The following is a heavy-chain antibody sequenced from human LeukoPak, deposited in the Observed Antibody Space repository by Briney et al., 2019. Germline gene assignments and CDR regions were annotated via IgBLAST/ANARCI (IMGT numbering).Heavy chain of an antibody. CDR2: IVGSGGRS. CDR3: AKESQQYYGSSGYGY. D-gene: IGHD3-22*01. J-gene: IGHJ4*02. Sequence: PGGSLRPSCAASGFTFTSYAMGWVRQAPGRGLEWVSAIVGSGGRSCHAEAAKGPFTTPRDHSKHSLYLKMSSLRAEDTAVCYCAKESQQYYGSSGYGYWGQGTLVTPSS. CDR1: GFTFTSYA. V-gene: IGHV3-23*01.